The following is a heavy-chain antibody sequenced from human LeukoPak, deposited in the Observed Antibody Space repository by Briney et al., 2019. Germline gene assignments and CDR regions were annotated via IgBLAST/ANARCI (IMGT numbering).Heavy chain of an antibody. J-gene: IGHJ4*02. CDR2: FDPEDGET. Sequence: GASVKVSRKVSGYTLTELSMHWVRQAPGKGLEWMGGFDPEDGETIYAQKFQGRVTMTEDTSTDTAYMELSSLRSEDTAVYYCATDLGAQRGTTFRNFDYWGQGTLVTVSS. V-gene: IGHV1-24*01. D-gene: IGHD1-1*01. CDR3: ATDLGAQRGTTFRNFDY. CDR1: GYTLTELS.